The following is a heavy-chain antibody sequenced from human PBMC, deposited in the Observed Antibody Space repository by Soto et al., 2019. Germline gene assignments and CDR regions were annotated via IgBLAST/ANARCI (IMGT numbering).Heavy chain of an antibody. CDR2: ISYDGSNK. Sequence: GGSLRLSCAASGFTFSSYAMHWVRQAPGKGLEWVAVISYDGSNKYYADSVKGRFTISRDDSKNTLYLQMNSLRAEDTAVYYCARQGQQLVLSRPYYFDYWGQGTLVTVSS. CDR1: GFTFSSYA. V-gene: IGHV3-30-3*01. CDR3: ARQGQQLVLSRPYYFDY. J-gene: IGHJ4*02. D-gene: IGHD6-13*01.